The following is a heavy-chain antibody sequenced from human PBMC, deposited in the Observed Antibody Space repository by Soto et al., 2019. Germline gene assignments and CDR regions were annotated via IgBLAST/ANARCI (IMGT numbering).Heavy chain of an antibody. D-gene: IGHD3-22*01. Sequence: GASVKVSCKASGYTFTSYGISWVRQAPGQGLEWMGWISAYNGNTNYAQKLQGRVTMTTDTSTSTAYMALRSLRSDDTAVYYCARISSGYNLEYFQHWGQGTLVTVSS. CDR3: ARISSGYNLEYFQH. V-gene: IGHV1-18*01. J-gene: IGHJ1*01. CDR2: ISAYNGNT. CDR1: GYTFTSYG.